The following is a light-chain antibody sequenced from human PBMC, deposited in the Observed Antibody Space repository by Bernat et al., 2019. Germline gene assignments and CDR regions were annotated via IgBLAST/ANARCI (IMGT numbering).Light chain of an antibody. CDR3: MQGTHRPQFT. J-gene: IGKJ2*01. CDR2: KVS. V-gene: IGKV2-30*02. CDR1: QSLVHSDGNTY. Sequence: DVVMTQSPLSLPVTLGQPASISCRSSQSLVHSDGNTYLHWFQQRPGQSPRRLIYKVSNRDSGVPDRFSGSGSGTDFTLKISRVEAEDVALYYCMQGTHRPQFTFGQGTKLEIK.